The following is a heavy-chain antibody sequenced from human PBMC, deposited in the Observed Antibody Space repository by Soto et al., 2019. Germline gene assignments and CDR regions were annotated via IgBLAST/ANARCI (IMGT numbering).Heavy chain of an antibody. V-gene: IGHV6-1*01. D-gene: IGHD6-19*01. Sequence: PSQTLSLTCAISGDSVSSNSAAWNWIRQSPSRGLEWLGRTYYRSKWYNDYAVSVKSRITINPDTSKNQFSLQLNSVTPEDTAVIYLERGGRGGYGNYYYYGMAVGGKGTRATFPS. CDR1: GDSVSSNSAA. J-gene: IGHJ6*04. CDR3: ERGGRGGYGNYYYYGMAV. CDR2: TYYRSKWYN.